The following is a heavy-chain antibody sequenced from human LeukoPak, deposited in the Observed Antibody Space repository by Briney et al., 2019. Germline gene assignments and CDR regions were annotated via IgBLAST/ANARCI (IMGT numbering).Heavy chain of an antibody. CDR2: INYSGTT. D-gene: IGHD1-1*01. CDR3: AGIRGGVQLWGD. Sequence: SETLSLTCTVSSGSFSSSSYFCGWIRQPPGMGLEWIATINYSGTTYYNPSLKSRVTTSVDTSNNQFSLKLSSVTAADTAVYYCAGIRGGVQLWGDWGQGALVTVSS. V-gene: IGHV4-39*01. CDR1: SGSFSSSSYF. J-gene: IGHJ4*01.